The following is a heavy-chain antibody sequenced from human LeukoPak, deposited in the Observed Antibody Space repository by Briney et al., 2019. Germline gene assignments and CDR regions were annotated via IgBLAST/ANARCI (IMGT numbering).Heavy chain of an antibody. CDR1: GFTFSNYA. CDR3: AKWGDYDILTGYYDSDY. Sequence: GGSLRLSCAASGFTFSNYAMSWVRQAPGKGLEWVSAVSGRDDSTYYADSVKGRSTISRDNSKNTLYLKMNSLRAEDTAVYYCAKWGDYDILTGYYDSDYWGQGTLVTVSS. V-gene: IGHV3-23*01. J-gene: IGHJ4*02. D-gene: IGHD3-9*01. CDR2: VSGRDDST.